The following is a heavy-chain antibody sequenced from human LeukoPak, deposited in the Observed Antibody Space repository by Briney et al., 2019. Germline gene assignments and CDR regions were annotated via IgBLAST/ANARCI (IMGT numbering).Heavy chain of an antibody. CDR1: GGSISGYY. Sequence: SETLSLTCTVFGGSISGYYWSWLRQPPGKGLEWMAYMYYSGGDTDYNPSLNSRVTISVDTSTNQVSLKLRSVTAADTAVYYCARGHYGFDRWGQGILVTVSS. V-gene: IGHV4-59*08. J-gene: IGHJ5*02. CDR2: MYYSGGDT. D-gene: IGHD3-16*01. CDR3: ARGHYGFDR.